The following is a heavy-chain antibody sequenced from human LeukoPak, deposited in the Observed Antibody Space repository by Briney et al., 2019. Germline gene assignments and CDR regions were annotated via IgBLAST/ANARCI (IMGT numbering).Heavy chain of an antibody. CDR1: GGSISSFY. V-gene: IGHV4-4*07. Sequence: SETLSLTCTVSGGSISSFYWNWIRQPAGKGLEWIGRIYNSGSTNYNPSLKSRLSMSVDTSKNQFSLNLRSVTAADTAIYYCAREWELVFDYWGQGALVTVSS. CDR2: IYNSGST. D-gene: IGHD1-26*01. CDR3: AREWELVFDY. J-gene: IGHJ4*02.